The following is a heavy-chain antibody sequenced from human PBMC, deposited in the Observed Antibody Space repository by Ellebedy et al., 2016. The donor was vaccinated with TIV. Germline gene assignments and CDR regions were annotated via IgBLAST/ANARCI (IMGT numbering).Heavy chain of an antibody. CDR1: GFTFSIYA. V-gene: IGHV3-30-3*01. CDR2: ISYDGSNK. D-gene: IGHD4/OR15-4a*01. CDR3: VRDWDEYGQPKRTF. Sequence: GESLKISCAASGFTFSIYALHWVRQAPGKGLEWVAVISYDGSNKYYADSVKGRFTISRDNSKSTLYLQMNSLRAEDTAVYYCVRDWDEYGQPKRTFWGQGTLVSVSS. J-gene: IGHJ1*01.